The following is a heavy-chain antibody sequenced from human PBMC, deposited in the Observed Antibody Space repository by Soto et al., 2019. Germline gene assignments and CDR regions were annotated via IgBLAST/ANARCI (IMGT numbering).Heavy chain of an antibody. V-gene: IGHV4-34*01. CDR1: GGSFRGYF. D-gene: IGHD1-7*01. CDR2: INDSGST. Sequence: SETLSLTCAVSGGSFRGYFWSWIRQSPDKGLEWIGEINDSGSTYYNPSFKSRLTISVDTSNSQISLRLTAVTAEDSAVYYCARSEAVRSEAGTTVVGPNNWLDPWGQGTLVTVSS. J-gene: IGHJ5*02. CDR3: ARSEAVRSEAGTTVVGPNNWLDP.